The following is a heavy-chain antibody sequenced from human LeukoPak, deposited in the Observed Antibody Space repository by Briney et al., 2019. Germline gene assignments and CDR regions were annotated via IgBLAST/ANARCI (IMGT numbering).Heavy chain of an antibody. D-gene: IGHD2-2*02. J-gene: IGHJ3*02. CDR3: ARCSRSSTDCYSAFDI. V-gene: IGHV3-20*04. Sequence: GGSLRLSCEASGFSFDDYGMSWVRQSTGKGLEWVSAITNWNGGSTGYADSVRGRLTISRDNAKNSLYLQMNSLRAEDTALYYCARCSRSSTDCYSAFDIWGQGTMVTVSS. CDR2: ITNWNGGST. CDR1: GFSFDDYG.